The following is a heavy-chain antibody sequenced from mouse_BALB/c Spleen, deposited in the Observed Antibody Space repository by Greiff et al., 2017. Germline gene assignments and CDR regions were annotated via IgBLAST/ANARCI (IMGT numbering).Heavy chain of an antibody. CDR1: GFSLTSYG. CDR3: ARDLLLRFYAMDY. J-gene: IGHJ4*01. V-gene: IGHV2-9*02. D-gene: IGHD1-1*01. Sequence: VQLQQSGPGLVAPSQSLSITCNVSGFSLTSYGVHWVRQPPGKGLEWLGVIWAGGSTNYNSALMSRLSISKDNSKSQVFLKMNSLQTDDTAMYYCARDLLLRFYAMDYWGQGTSVTVSS. CDR2: IWAGGST.